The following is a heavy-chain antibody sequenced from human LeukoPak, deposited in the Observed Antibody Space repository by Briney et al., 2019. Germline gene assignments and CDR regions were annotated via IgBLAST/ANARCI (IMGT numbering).Heavy chain of an antibody. V-gene: IGHV4-34*01. CDR2: INHGGST. J-gene: IGHJ4*02. CDR3: ATAGRERWLQLRY. CDR1: GESFSGFY. Sequence: SETLSLTCAVYGESFSGFYWSWIRQSPGKGLEWIGEINHGGSTNYNPSLKTRVTISVDTSKNQFSLKLSSVTAADTAVYYCATAGRERWLQLRYWGQGTLVTVSS. D-gene: IGHD5-24*01.